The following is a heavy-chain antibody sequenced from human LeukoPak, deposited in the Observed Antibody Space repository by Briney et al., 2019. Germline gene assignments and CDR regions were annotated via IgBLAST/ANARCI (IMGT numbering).Heavy chain of an antibody. V-gene: IGHV3-48*03. CDR2: ISRSGSSI. J-gene: IGHJ4*02. CDR3: ARASVTTVALDY. Sequence: GGSLTLSCAASGFTCISYLMNWFRQAPGKGLEWVSHISRSGSSIYYADSVKGRFTISRDNAKNSLYLKMNSLRAEDTAVYYCARASVTTVALDYWGQGTLVTVSS. CDR1: GFTCISYL. D-gene: IGHD4-23*01.